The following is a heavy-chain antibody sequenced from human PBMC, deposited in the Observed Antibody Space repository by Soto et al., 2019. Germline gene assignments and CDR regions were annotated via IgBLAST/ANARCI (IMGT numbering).Heavy chain of an antibody. CDR2: ISYDGSNK. Sequence: GGSLRLSCAASGFTISIFDIHWVRQAPGKGLEWVTLISYDGSNKFCADSVKGRFTISRDNSKNTLYLQMNILRAEDTAVYYCVKEGYYYDSSGYYYGWFDPWGQGTLVTVSS. CDR1: GFTISIFD. CDR3: VKEGYYYDSSGYYYGWFDP. D-gene: IGHD3-22*01. J-gene: IGHJ5*02. V-gene: IGHV3-30*18.